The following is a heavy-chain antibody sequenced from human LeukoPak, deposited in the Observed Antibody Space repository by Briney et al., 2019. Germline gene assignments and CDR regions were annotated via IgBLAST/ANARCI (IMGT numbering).Heavy chain of an antibody. CDR3: ARGQDSSGYYYVYYYYYGMDV. V-gene: IGHV1-8*01. CDR2: MNPNRGNT. D-gene: IGHD3-22*01. Sequence: SVNVSCKASGYTFTSYDINWVRQATGQGLEWMGWMNPNRGNTGYAQKFQGRVTMTRNTSISTAYMELSSLRSEDPAVYYCARGQDSSGYYYVYYYYYGMDVWGQGTTVTVSS. CDR1: GYTFTSYD. J-gene: IGHJ6*02.